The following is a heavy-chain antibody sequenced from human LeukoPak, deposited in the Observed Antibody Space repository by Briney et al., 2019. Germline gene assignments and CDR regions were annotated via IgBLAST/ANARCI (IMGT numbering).Heavy chain of an antibody. CDR1: GFAFSSYT. Sequence: GGSLKLFCEASGFAFSSYTMTLVRLAPAPGKGLEWVSTITTSGATYYADSVKGRFTISRDNSKNTLYLQMNSLRAEDTAVYYCAKNSPKPAGTYFQHCGQGTLVTVSS. CDR2: ITTSGAT. J-gene: IGHJ1*01. V-gene: IGHV3-23*01. CDR3: AKNSPKPAGTYFQH. D-gene: IGHD2-2*01.